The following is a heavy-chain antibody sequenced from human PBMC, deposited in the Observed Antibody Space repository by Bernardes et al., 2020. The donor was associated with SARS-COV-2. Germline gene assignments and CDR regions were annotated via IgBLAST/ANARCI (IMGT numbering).Heavy chain of an antibody. CDR2: IYPGDSDT. CDR3: ARHNENYYYGMDV. V-gene: IGHV5-51*01. J-gene: IGHJ6*02. D-gene: IGHD2-8*01. CDR1: GYSFTNYW. Sequence: GESLKISCKGSGYSFTNYWIGWVRQMPGKGLEWMGIIYPGDSDTRYSPSFQGQVTISADKSITTAYLQWSSLKASDTAMYYCARHNENYYYGMDVWGQGTTVTVSS.